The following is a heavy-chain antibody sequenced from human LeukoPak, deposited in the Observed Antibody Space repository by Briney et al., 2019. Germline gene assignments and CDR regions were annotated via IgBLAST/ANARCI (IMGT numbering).Heavy chain of an antibody. CDR1: GGSISSYY. CDR2: IYYSGST. CDR3: ARDQSSGLDY. D-gene: IGHD6-19*01. V-gene: IGHV4-59*01. J-gene: IGHJ4*02. Sequence: SETLSLTCTVSGGSISSYYWSWIRQPPGKGLEWIGYIYYSGSTNYNPSLRSRVTISVDTSKNQFSLKLSSVTAADTAVYYCARDQSSGLDYWGQGTLVTVSS.